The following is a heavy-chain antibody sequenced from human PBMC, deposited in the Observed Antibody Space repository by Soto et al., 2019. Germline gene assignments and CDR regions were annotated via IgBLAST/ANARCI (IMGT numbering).Heavy chain of an antibody. CDR2: ISPDGSST. CDR3: AKDPPGIGIEY. V-gene: IGHV3-74*01. J-gene: IGHJ4*02. D-gene: IGHD1-1*01. Sequence: RLSCAASGFSCSSQWMHWVRQAPGKGLVWVSRISPDGSSTSYADSVKGRFTVSRDNTRNTLYLQMISLRGEDTAVYYCAKDPPGIGIEYWGQATLVTVSS. CDR1: GFSCSSQW.